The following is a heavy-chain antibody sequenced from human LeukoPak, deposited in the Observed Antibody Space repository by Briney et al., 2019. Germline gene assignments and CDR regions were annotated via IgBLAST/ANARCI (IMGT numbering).Heavy chain of an antibody. Sequence: GGSLRLSCAASGFTFNTYFMHWVRQAPGKGLVWVSRIDTDGKSTTYADSVKGRFTISRDNAKNTLYLQMNNLRAEDTAVYYCVRDKDGYNFWGRGTLVSVSS. CDR1: GFTFNTYF. D-gene: IGHD5-24*01. J-gene: IGHJ4*02. V-gene: IGHV3-74*01. CDR2: IDTDGKST. CDR3: VRDKDGYNF.